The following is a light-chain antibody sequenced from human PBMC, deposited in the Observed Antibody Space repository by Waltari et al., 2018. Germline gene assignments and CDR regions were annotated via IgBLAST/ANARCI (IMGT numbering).Light chain of an antibody. Sequence: EVVMTQSPATLSVSPGERASLSCRASQSIATNLAWYQQKPGQPPRPLVYDASTRAPSIPARFKGSGSGTEFTLTISSLQSEDSAVYYCQQYNRWPPITFGQGTRLEI. CDR1: QSIATN. J-gene: IGKJ5*01. CDR3: QQYNRWPPIT. V-gene: IGKV3-15*01. CDR2: DAS.